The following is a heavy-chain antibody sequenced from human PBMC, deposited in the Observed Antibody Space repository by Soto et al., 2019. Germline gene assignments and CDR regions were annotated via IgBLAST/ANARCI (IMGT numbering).Heavy chain of an antibody. CDR1: GFTISSYW. CDR3: AIAVAGTTAIAY. CDR2: INGDGSST. D-gene: IGHD6-19*01. Sequence: EVQLVESGGGLVQPGASLRLSCVVSGFTISSYWMHWVRQAPGKGLVWVSRINGDGSSTNYADSVKGRFTISRDNAKNTLYLQMNTLRAEDTAVYYCAIAVAGTTAIAYWGQGNQVTVSS. V-gene: IGHV3-74*01. J-gene: IGHJ4*02.